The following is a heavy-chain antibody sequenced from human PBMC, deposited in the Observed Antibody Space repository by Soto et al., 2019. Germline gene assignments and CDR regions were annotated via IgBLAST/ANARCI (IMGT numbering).Heavy chain of an antibody. D-gene: IGHD3-10*01. J-gene: IGHJ4*02. CDR2: ISAYNGNT. Sequence: QVQLVQSGSDVKRAGASVRVSCKASGYTFVSYGLSWVRQAPGQGLEWMGWISAYNGNTGYAEQFQDRVTLTTDTSTSTAYLELRSLRFDDTAIYSCARDRADFYDSSTAFGDIWGPGTLVTVSP. CDR3: ARDRADFYDSSTAFGDI. V-gene: IGHV1-18*04. CDR1: GYTFVSYG.